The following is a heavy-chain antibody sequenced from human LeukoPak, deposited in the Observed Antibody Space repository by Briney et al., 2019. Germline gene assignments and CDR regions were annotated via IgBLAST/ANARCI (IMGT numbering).Heavy chain of an antibody. D-gene: IGHD1-26*01. CDR3: ARAGNSGSYRGVPDY. V-gene: IGHV3-53*01. CDR2: IHTGGGT. Sequence: GGSLRLSCAASGFIVSNNYMIWARQAPGKGLQWVSVIHTGGGTYYVDSVKGRFTISRDNAKNSLYLQMNSLRAEDTAVYYCARAGNSGSYRGVPDYWGQGTLVTVSS. J-gene: IGHJ4*02. CDR1: GFIVSNNY.